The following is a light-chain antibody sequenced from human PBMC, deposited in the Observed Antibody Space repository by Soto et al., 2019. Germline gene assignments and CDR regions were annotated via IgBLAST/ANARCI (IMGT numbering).Light chain of an antibody. Sequence: EIVLTQSPGTLSLSPGERATLSCRASQSVTNSYLTWYQQKPGQAPRLLIYGASGRATGIPDRFSGSGSGTDFTLTIRTLDPYDCAMYYCHQHDNSLSSTFGLRTKLENK. J-gene: IGKJ4*01. CDR3: HQHDNSLSST. V-gene: IGKV3-20*01. CDR1: QSVTNSY. CDR2: GAS.